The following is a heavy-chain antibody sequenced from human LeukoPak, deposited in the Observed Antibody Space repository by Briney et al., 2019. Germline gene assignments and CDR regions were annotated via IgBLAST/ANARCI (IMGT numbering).Heavy chain of an antibody. CDR3: ARDPSLNIAAAGTGVGYYYMDV. CDR1: GYTFTSYG. Sequence: ASVKVSCKASGYTFTSYGISWVRQAPGQGLEWMGGIIPIFGTANYAQKFQGRVTITADKSTSTAYMELSSLRSEDTAVYYCARDPSLNIAAAGTGVGYYYMDVWGKGTTVTVSS. J-gene: IGHJ6*03. CDR2: IIPIFGTA. D-gene: IGHD6-13*01. V-gene: IGHV1-69*06.